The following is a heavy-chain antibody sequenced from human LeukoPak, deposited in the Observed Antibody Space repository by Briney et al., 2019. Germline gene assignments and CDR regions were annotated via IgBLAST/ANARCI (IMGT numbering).Heavy chain of an antibody. J-gene: IGHJ4*02. CDR2: IYYSGST. Sequence: SETLSLTCTVSGVSISSGDYYWSWIRQRPGKGLEWIGYIYYSGSTYYNPSLRSRVSISVDTSKNQFSLKLSSVTAADTAVYYCARAASDYDFVYWGQGTLVTVSS. V-gene: IGHV4-31*03. D-gene: IGHD5-12*01. CDR1: GVSISSGDYY. CDR3: ARAASDYDFVY.